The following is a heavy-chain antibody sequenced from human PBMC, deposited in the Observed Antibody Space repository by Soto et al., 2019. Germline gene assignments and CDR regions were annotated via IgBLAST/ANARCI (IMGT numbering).Heavy chain of an antibody. V-gene: IGHV4-39*01. CDR3: ARWCISTSCYLEASLWTGDY. J-gene: IGHJ4*02. CDR2: IYYSGST. Sequence: PSETLSLTCTVSGGSISSSSYYWGWIRQPPGKGLEWIGSIYYSGSTYYNPSLKSRVTISVDTSKNQFSLKLSSVTAADTAVYYCARWCISTSCYLEASLWTGDYWGQGTLVTVSS. D-gene: IGHD2-2*01. CDR1: GGSISSSSYY.